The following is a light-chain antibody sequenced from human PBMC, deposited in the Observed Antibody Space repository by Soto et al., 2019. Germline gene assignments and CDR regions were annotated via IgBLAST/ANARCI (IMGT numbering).Light chain of an antibody. J-gene: IGKJ4*01. CDR2: DAS. CDR3: QHRANWPLT. CDR1: QSLSRS. V-gene: IGKV3-11*01. Sequence: EMVLTQSPATLSLSPGERATLSCRASQSLSRSLARYQQKPGQAPRLLIYDASNRATGIPARFSGSGSGTDFTLTISSLEPEDFALYYCQHRANWPLTFGGGTKVDIK.